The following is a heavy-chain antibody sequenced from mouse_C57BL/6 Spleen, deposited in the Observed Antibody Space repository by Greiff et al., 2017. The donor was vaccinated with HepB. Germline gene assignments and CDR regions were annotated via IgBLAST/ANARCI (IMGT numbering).Heavy chain of an antibody. CDR2: ISNGGGST. D-gene: IGHD2-1*01. CDR3: ARRGGNYLYYAMDY. V-gene: IGHV5-12*01. CDR1: GFTFSDYY. Sequence: EVKLVESGGGLVQPGGSLKLSCAASGFTFSDYYMYWVRQTPEKRLEWVAYISNGGGSTYYPDTVKGRFTISRDNAKNTLYLQMSRLKSEDTAMYYCARRGGNYLYYAMDYWGQGTSVTVSS. J-gene: IGHJ4*01.